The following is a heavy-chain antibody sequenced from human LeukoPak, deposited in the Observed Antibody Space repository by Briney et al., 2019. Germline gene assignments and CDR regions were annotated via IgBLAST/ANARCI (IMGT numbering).Heavy chain of an antibody. D-gene: IGHD3-3*01. V-gene: IGHV1-18*01. Sequence: ASVKVSCKASGYTFTSYGISWVRQAPGQGLEWMGWISAYNGNTNYAQKLQGRVTMTTDTSTSTAYMELRSLRSDDTAVYYCARVPTYYDFWSGYIYYFDYWGQGTRVTVSS. CDR3: ARVPTYYDFWSGYIYYFDY. CDR2: ISAYNGNT. CDR1: GYTFTSYG. J-gene: IGHJ4*02.